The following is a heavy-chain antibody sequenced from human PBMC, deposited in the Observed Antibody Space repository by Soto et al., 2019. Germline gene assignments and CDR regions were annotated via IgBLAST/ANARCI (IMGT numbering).Heavy chain of an antibody. CDR1: GFTFSDYY. CDR2: SYGSSAYT. J-gene: IGHJ6*02. V-gene: IGHV3-11*06. CDR3: ARAVGNYYGMDV. Sequence: QVQLVESGGGLVKPGGSLRLSCAASGFTFSDYYMNWIRQAPGKGLEWLSYSYGSSAYTNYADSVKGRFTISRDNAKNSLFLQFTSLRDEDTAVYYCARAVGNYYGMDVWGQGTTVTVSS. D-gene: IGHD1-26*01.